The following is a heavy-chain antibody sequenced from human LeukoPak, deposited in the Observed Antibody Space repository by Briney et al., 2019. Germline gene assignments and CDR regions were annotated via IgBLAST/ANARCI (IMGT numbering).Heavy chain of an antibody. Sequence: GGSLRLSCAASGFTFSSYGMHWVRQAPGKGLKWVAVISYDGSNKYYADSVKGRFTISRDNSKNTLYLQMNSLRAEDTAVYYCASPVFFDIWGQGTMVTVSS. CDR1: GFTFSSYG. D-gene: IGHD1-14*01. J-gene: IGHJ3*02. CDR3: ASPVFFDI. V-gene: IGHV3-30*03. CDR2: ISYDGSNK.